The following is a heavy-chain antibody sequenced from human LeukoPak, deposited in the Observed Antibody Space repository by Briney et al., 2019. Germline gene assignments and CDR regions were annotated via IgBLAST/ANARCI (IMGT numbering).Heavy chain of an antibody. CDR3: AKSLGYSYGSLVVDY. J-gene: IGHJ4*02. V-gene: IGHV3-30*18. D-gene: IGHD5-18*01. CDR2: ISYDGSNK. CDR1: GFTFSSYG. Sequence: GGSLRLSCDASGFTFSSYGMHWVRQAPGKGLEWVAVISYDGSNKYYADSVKGRFTISRDNSKNALYLQMNSLRAEDTAVYHCAKSLGYSYGSLVVDYWGQGTLVTVSS.